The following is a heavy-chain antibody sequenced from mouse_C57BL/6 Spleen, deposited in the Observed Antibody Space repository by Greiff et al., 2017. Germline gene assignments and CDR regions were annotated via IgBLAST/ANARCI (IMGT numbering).Heavy chain of an antibody. CDR3: ARRGVNYEGSGWYFDV. CDR2: IYPSDSET. J-gene: IGHJ1*03. V-gene: IGHV1-61*01. CDR1: GYTFTSYW. Sequence: VQLQQPGAELVRPGSSVKLSCKASGYTFTSYWMDWVKQRPGQGLEWIGNIYPSDSETHYNQKFKDKATLTVDKSSSTAYMQLSSLTSEDSAVYYCARRGVNYEGSGWYFDVWGTGTTVTVSS. D-gene: IGHD2-1*01.